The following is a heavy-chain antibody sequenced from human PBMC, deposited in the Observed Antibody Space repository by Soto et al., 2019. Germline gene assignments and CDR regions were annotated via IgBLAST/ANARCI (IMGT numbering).Heavy chain of an antibody. Sequence: PSETLSLTCTVSADSFSKYYWSWIRQPPGKGLEWIGYIYFNGNTNYNPSLKRRVTISIDTSKKQISPNLTSVTDADTAVYYCASVTFGGVVLAHWGQGTLVTVSS. CDR1: ADSFSKYY. J-gene: IGHJ4*02. CDR2: IYFNGNT. CDR3: ASVTFGGVVLAH. V-gene: IGHV4-59*01. D-gene: IGHD3-16*01.